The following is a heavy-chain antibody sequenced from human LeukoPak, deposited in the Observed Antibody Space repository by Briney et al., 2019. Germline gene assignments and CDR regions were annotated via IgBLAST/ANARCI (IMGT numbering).Heavy chain of an antibody. J-gene: IGHJ4*02. CDR1: GYTLTDLS. Sequence: ASVKVSCKVSGYTLTDLSMHWVRQAPGKGLEWMGGFDPEEGETIHAQKFQGRVTMTEDTAPDTAYMELSSLRSEDTAVYYCAGQLLGLDYWGQGTLVTVSS. D-gene: IGHD2-2*01. V-gene: IGHV1-24*01. CDR2: FDPEEGET. CDR3: AGQLLGLDY.